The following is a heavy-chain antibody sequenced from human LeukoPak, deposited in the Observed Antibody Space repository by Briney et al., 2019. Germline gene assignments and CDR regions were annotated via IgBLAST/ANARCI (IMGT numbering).Heavy chain of an antibody. V-gene: IGHV3-48*03. D-gene: IGHD2-2*01. CDR2: ISSSGSTI. CDR1: GLTFSSYE. J-gene: IGHJ6*02. Sequence: GSLRLSCAASGLTFSSYEMNWVRQAPGKGLEWVSYISSSGSTIYYADSVKGRFTISRDNAKNSLYLQMNSLRAEDTAVYYCARSTSCPGSCYYYGMDVWGQGTTVTVSS. CDR3: ARSTSCPGSCYYYGMDV.